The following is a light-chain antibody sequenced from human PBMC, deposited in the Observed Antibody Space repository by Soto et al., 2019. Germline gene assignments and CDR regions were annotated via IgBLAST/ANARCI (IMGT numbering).Light chain of an antibody. CDR1: QSVSSN. CDR2: GAS. Sequence: EIVMTQSPVTLSVSPGERATLSCRASQSVSSNLAWYQQKPGQAPRLLIYGASTRATDIPARFSGSGSGTEFTLTISSLQSEDFAVYYCQHYNNWPRTFGQGTKVEIK. V-gene: IGKV3-15*01. CDR3: QHYNNWPRT. J-gene: IGKJ1*01.